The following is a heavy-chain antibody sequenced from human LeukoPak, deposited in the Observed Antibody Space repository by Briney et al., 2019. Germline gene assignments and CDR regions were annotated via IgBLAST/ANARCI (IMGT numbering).Heavy chain of an antibody. CDR1: GFTFSSYS. V-gene: IGHV3-21*01. CDR2: ISSSSSYI. CDR3: ARDPDRGGYSMFDY. J-gene: IGHJ4*02. Sequence: GGSLRLSCAASGFTFSSYSMNWVRQAPGKGLEWVSSISSSSSYIYYADSVKGRFTISRDNAKNSLYLQMNSPRAEDTAVYYCARDPDRGGYSMFDYWGQGTLVTVSS. D-gene: IGHD3-22*01.